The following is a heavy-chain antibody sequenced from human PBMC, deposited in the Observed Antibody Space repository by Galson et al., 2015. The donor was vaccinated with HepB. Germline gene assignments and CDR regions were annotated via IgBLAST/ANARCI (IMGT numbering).Heavy chain of an antibody. CDR2: VSAYNGNT. J-gene: IGHJ4*02. CDR1: GYTFISYG. CDR3: ARVGYSSSSQY. Sequence: SVKVSCKASGYTFISYGITWVRQAPGQGLEWMGWVSAYNGNTKYAQKLQGRVTMTTDTSTSTAYMELRSLRSDDTAVYYCARVGYSSSSQYWDQGTLVTVSS. D-gene: IGHD6-13*01. V-gene: IGHV1-18*04.